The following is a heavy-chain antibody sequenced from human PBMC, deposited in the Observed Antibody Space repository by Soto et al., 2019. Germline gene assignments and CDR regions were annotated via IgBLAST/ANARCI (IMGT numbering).Heavy chain of an antibody. V-gene: IGHV3-30-3*01. CDR1: GFTFSSYA. D-gene: IGHD4-4*01. J-gene: IGHJ2*01. CDR2: ISYDGSNK. Sequence: QVQLVESGGGVVQPGRSLRLSCAASGFTFSSYAMHWVRQAPGKGLEWVAVISYDGSNKYYAASVEGRFTISRDNSKNSLYLQINSMRAGDTAVYYCARPLWRNDYNWGYFDLWGRGTLVTVSS. CDR3: ARPLWRNDYNWGYFDL.